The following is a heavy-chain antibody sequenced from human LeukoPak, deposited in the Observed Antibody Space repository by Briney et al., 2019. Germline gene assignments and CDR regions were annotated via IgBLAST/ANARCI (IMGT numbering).Heavy chain of an antibody. V-gene: IGHV3-21*01. CDR1: GFTFSSYW. CDR2: ISSSSSYI. D-gene: IGHD3-22*01. J-gene: IGHJ6*02. CDR3: ARIRGDYYDSSGYYYYYYGMDV. Sequence: GGSLRLSCAASGFTFSSYWMSWVRQAPGKGLEWVSSISSSSSYIYYADSVKGRFTISRDNAKNSLYLQMNSLRAEDTAVYYCARIRGDYYDSSGYYYYYYGMDVWGQGTTVTVSS.